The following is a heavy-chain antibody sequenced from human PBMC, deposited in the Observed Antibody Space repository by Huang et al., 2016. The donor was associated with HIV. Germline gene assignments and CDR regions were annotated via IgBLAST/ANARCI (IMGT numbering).Heavy chain of an antibody. J-gene: IGHJ4*02. D-gene: IGHD3-22*01. CDR2: INHSGNT. CDR3: ARRYNSRRDY. Sequence: QVQLEQWGAGLLKASETLSLTCAVYGGSFSGYYWNWLRQAPGKGLELVGEINHSGNTNYNPSLNSRVNMSVDTSKSQFSLYLTSLSAADTGTYFCARRYNSRRDYWGRGTLVTVHS. V-gene: IGHV4-34*02. CDR1: GGSFSGYY.